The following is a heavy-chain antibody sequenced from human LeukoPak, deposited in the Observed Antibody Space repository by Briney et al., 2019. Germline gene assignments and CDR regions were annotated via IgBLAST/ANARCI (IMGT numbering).Heavy chain of an antibody. J-gene: IGHJ4*02. D-gene: IGHD3-22*01. Sequence: GGSLRLSCVASGFTFSTHAMSWVRLAPGKGLEWVSAIGGSDGSTYYAGSVKGRFTISRDNSKDTLYLQMNSLRVADTATYYCAKRDSSGSYPYYFDYWGQGTLITISS. CDR1: GFTFSTHA. V-gene: IGHV3-23*01. CDR3: AKRDSSGSYPYYFDY. CDR2: IGGSDGST.